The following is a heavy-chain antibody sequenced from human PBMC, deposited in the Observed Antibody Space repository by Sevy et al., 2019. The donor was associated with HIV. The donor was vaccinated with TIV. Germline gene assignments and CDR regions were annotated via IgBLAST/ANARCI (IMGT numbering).Heavy chain of an antibody. V-gene: IGHV3-7*01. Sequence: GGSLRLSCAASGFTFSSYWMSWVRQAPGKGLEGVANIKQDGSEKYYVDSVKGRFTISRDNAKNSLYLQMNSLRAEDTAVYYCARDKRLWFGESYDAFDIWGQGTMVTVSS. CDR3: ARDKRLWFGESYDAFDI. CDR2: IKQDGSEK. J-gene: IGHJ3*02. D-gene: IGHD3-10*01. CDR1: GFTFSSYW.